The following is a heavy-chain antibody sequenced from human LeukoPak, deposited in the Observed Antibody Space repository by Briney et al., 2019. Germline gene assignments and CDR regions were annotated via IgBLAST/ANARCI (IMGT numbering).Heavy chain of an antibody. J-gene: IGHJ4*02. D-gene: IGHD2-2*01. V-gene: IGHV4-38-2*02. CDR2: IYHSGST. Sequence: SETLSLTCTVSGYSISSGYYWGWIRQPPGKGLEWIGTIYHSGSTYYNPSLKSRVTISVDTSKNQFSLKLSSVTAADTAVYYCARVRYQLLRPFDYWGRGTLVTVSS. CDR1: GYSISSGYY. CDR3: ARVRYQLLRPFDY.